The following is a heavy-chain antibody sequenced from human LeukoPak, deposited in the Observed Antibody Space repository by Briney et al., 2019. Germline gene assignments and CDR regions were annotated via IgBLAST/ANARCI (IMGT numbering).Heavy chain of an antibody. CDR2: IWYDGSNK. V-gene: IGHV3-33*01. CDR3: ARDGVAARYYYYYYMDV. Sequence: PGRSLRLSCAASGFTFSSYGMRWVRQAPGKGREWVAVIWYDGSNKYYADSVKGRFTISRDNSKNTLYLQMNSLRAEDTAVYYCARDGVAARYYYYYYMDVWGKGTTVTVSS. D-gene: IGHD6-6*01. CDR1: GFTFSSYG. J-gene: IGHJ6*03.